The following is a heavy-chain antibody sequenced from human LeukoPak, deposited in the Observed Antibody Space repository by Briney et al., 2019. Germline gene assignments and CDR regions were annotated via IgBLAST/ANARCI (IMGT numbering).Heavy chain of an antibody. CDR2: ISSSSTYI. Sequence: GGSLRLSCAASGFTFSSYSMNWVRQAPGKGLEWVSSISSSSTYIYHADSVRGRFTISRDNANNSLYLQMNRLRAEDTAVYYCARGRYSSSSDFDYWGQGTLVTVSS. CDR3: ARGRYSSSSDFDY. CDR1: GFTFSSYS. V-gene: IGHV3-21*01. D-gene: IGHD6-13*01. J-gene: IGHJ4*02.